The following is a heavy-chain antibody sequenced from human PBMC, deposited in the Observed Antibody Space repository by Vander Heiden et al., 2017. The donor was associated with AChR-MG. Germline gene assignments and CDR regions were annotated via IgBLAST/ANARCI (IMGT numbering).Heavy chain of an antibody. J-gene: IGHJ6*02. CDR2: ISYDGSNK. CDR1: GFTFSSSP. Sequence: QVQLVDSGGGVVQPARSLRLSCSAPGFTFSSSPMHWVRQAPGKGLEWVAVISYDGSNKYYADSVKGRFTISRDNSKNTLYLQMNSLRAEDTAVYYCARDADILTGYPISKGMDVWGQGTTVTVSS. V-gene: IGHV3-30-3*01. D-gene: IGHD3-9*01. CDR3: ARDADILTGYPISKGMDV.